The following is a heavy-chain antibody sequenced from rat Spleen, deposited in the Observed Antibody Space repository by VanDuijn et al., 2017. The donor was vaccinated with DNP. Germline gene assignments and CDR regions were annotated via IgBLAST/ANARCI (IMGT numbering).Heavy chain of an antibody. Sequence: QVQMKETGPGLVQTTQTLSVTCTVSGFSLSNFGVHWVRQAPGKGLEWMGIIWGDGSTDYNSVLKSRLSISRDTSKSQVFLKMNSLQTEDTAIYFCTRDYYDGSYYFDYWGQGVMVTVSS. CDR1: GFSLSNFG. J-gene: IGHJ2*01. V-gene: IGHV2-77*01. D-gene: IGHD1-12*02. CDR2: IWGDGST. CDR3: TRDYYDGSYYFDY.